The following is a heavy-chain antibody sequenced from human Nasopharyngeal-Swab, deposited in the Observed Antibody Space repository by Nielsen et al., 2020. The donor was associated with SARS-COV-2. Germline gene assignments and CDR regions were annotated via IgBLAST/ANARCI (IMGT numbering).Heavy chain of an antibody. CDR3: ASLGYCSGGSCPYYYYYDMDV. Sequence: SETLSLTCTVSGGSISSYYWSWIRQPPGKGLEWIGYVYYSGSTNYNPSLKSRVTISVDTSKKQFSLKLSSVTAADTAVYYCASLGYCSGGSCPYYYYYDMDVWGQGTTVTVSS. D-gene: IGHD2-15*01. V-gene: IGHV4-59*13. CDR2: VYYSGST. CDR1: GGSISSYY. J-gene: IGHJ6*02.